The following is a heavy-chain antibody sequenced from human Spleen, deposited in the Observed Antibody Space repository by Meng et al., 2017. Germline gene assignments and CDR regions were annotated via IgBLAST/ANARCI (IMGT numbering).Heavy chain of an antibody. V-gene: IGHV4-59*01. CDR2: IYYSGST. Sequence: GSLRLSCAVSGYSITGSYNWGWIRQSPGKGLEWIGYIYYSGSTNYNPSLKSRVTISVDTSKNQFSLKLSSVTAADTAVYYCARYDFGYYYYGMDVWGQGTTVTVSS. D-gene: IGHD3/OR15-3a*01. CDR1: GYSITGSYN. J-gene: IGHJ6*02. CDR3: ARYDFGYYYYGMDV.